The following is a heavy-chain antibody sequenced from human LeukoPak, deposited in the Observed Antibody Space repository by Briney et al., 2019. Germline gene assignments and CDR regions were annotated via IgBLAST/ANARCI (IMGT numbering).Heavy chain of an antibody. V-gene: IGHV3-20*04. CDR3: AREKVAAAETFFDY. CDR2: INWNGGST. Sequence: GGSLRLSCAASGFTFDDYGMSWVRQAPGKGLECVSGINWNGGSTGYADSVKGRFTISRDNAKNSLYLQMNSLRAEDTALYYCAREKVAAAETFFDYWGQGTLVTVSS. D-gene: IGHD6-13*01. J-gene: IGHJ4*02. CDR1: GFTFDDYG.